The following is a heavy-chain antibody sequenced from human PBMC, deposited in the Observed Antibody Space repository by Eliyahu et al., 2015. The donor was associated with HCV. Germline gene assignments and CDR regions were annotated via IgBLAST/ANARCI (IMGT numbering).Heavy chain of an antibody. J-gene: IGHJ3*02. CDR3: ARESVLLSFGKLSDDAFDI. Sequence: EVQMVESGGGLVQPGGSLRLSCXAXGFTFSTYYMTWVRQAPGKGLEWVANIKQDGSENFYADSVKGRFTISRDNAKKSVYLQMNSLRAEDTAVYYCARESVLLSFGKLSDDAFDIWGQGTLVIVSS. CDR1: GFTFSTYY. V-gene: IGHV3-7*01. CDR2: IKQDGSEN. D-gene: IGHD3-10*01.